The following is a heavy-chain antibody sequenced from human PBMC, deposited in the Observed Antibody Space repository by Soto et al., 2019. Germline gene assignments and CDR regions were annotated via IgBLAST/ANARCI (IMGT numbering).Heavy chain of an antibody. V-gene: IGHV2-26*01. Sequence: QVTLKESGPVLVQPTETLTLTCTVSGFSLSNARMGVSWIRQPPGKALEWLAYIFSNDEKSYNTSLKSRLTISKDTSKSQVVLTMTNMDPVDTATYYWARILPLSSSGWYLGGYFDYWGQGTLVTVSS. J-gene: IGHJ4*02. CDR1: GFSLSNARMG. CDR3: ARILPLSSSGWYLGGYFDY. CDR2: IFSNDEK. D-gene: IGHD6-19*01.